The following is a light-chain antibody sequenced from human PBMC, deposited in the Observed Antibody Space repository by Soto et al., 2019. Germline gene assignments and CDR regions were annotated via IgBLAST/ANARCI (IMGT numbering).Light chain of an antibody. CDR3: SSFADSNSYV. Sequence: QSVLTQPPSASGSPGQSVTISCSGSSSDIGGYTYVSWYQHHPGKARKLMIYEVSKRPSGVPDRFSGSKSGNTASLTVSGLQAEDEADYYCSSFADSNSYVLGNGNKLTVI. CDR2: EVS. V-gene: IGLV2-8*01. J-gene: IGLJ1*01. CDR1: SSDIGGYTY.